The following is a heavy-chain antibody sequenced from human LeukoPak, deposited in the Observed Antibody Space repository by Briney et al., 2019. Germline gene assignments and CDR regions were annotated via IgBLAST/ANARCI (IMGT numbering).Heavy chain of an antibody. CDR1: GYSISSGYY. V-gene: IGHV4-61*01. J-gene: IGHJ4*02. CDR2: IYYSGST. Sequence: SETLSLTCTVSGYSISSGYYWSWIRQPPGKGLEWIGYIYYSGSTNYNPSLKSRVTISVDTSKNQFSLKLSSVTAADTAVYYCARSKRFYPHFDYWGQGTLVTVSS. D-gene: IGHD2/OR15-2a*01. CDR3: ARSKRFYPHFDY.